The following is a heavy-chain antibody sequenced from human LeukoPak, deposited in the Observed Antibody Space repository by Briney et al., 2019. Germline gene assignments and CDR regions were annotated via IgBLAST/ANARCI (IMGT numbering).Heavy chain of an antibody. Sequence: ASVKVSCKASGYTLTGYYMHWVRQAPGQGLEWMGWINPNSGGTNYAQKFQGRVTMTRDTSISTAYMELSRLRSDDTAVYYCARSSSSGWYWDYWGQGTLVTVSS. J-gene: IGHJ4*02. CDR3: ARSSSSGWYWDY. CDR1: GYTLTGYY. D-gene: IGHD6-19*01. CDR2: INPNSGGT. V-gene: IGHV1-2*02.